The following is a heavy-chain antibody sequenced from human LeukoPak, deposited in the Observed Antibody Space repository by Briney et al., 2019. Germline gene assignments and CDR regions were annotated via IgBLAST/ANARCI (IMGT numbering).Heavy chain of an antibody. V-gene: IGHV3-21*01. CDR2: ISSSSSYI. J-gene: IGHJ4*02. CDR1: GFTFSTYS. CDR3: AREPGITGTRSPFDF. D-gene: IGHD1-20*01. Sequence: GGSLRLSCAASGFTFSTYSMNWVRQAPGKGLEWASSISSSSSYIYYADSMKGRFTISRDNAKNSLYLQMNSLRAEDTAVYYCAREPGITGTRSPFDFWGQGTLVTVSS.